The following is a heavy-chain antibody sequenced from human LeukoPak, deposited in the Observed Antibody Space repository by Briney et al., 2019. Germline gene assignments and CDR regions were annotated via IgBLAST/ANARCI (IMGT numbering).Heavy chain of an antibody. CDR3: ARVPYCSSTSRYAIFDY. J-gene: IGHJ4*02. D-gene: IGHD2-2*01. Sequence: GGSLRLSCAASGFTFGSYWMSWVRQAPGKGLEWVANIKQDGSEKYYVDSVKGRFTISRDDAKNSLYLQMNSLRAEDTAVYYCARVPYCSSTSRYAIFDYWGQGALVTVSS. CDR2: IKQDGSEK. CDR1: GFTFGSYW. V-gene: IGHV3-7*05.